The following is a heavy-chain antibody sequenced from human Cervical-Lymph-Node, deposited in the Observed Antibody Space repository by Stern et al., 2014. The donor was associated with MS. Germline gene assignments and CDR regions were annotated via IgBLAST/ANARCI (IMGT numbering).Heavy chain of an antibody. CDR3: ADLNGDYHH. J-gene: IGHJ5*02. D-gene: IGHD4-17*01. CDR1: GFNFSDYG. Sequence: VQLVESGGGVVQPGRSLRLSCEASGFNFSDYGMHWVRQAPGKGLEWVAVIWYDASNKYYADSVKGRFTISRDNSKNTLYLQMNSLRAEDTAVYYCADLNGDYHHWGQGTLVTVSS. CDR2: IWYDASNK. V-gene: IGHV3-33*01.